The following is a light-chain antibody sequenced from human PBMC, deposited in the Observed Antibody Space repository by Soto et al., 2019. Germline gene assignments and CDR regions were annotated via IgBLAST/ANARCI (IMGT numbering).Light chain of an antibody. V-gene: IGKV3-20*01. Sequence: EIVLTQSPGTLSLSPGERATLSCRASQSVSSSYLAWYQQKPGQAPRLLIYGVSTRAAGIPDRFGGSGSGTDFTLTISGLEPEDFAMYYCQSYTQSLWTFGQGTKVDIK. J-gene: IGKJ1*01. CDR1: QSVSSSY. CDR2: GVS. CDR3: QSYTQSLWT.